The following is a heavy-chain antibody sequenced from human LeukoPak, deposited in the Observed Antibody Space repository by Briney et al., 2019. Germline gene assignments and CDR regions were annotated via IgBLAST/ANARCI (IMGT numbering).Heavy chain of an antibody. Sequence: SQTLSLACTVSGGSISSGGYYWTWIRQPPGKGLEWIGYIYYSGSTYYNPSLKSRDTMSVDTSKNQFSLKLSSVTAADTAVYYCASRGRVYYYDSSGYSHPIDYWGRGNGDPVSS. CDR1: GGSISSGGYY. D-gene: IGHD3-22*01. J-gene: IGHJ4*02. V-gene: IGHV4-30-4*01. CDR3: ASRGRVYYYDSSGYSHPIDY. CDR2: IYYSGST.